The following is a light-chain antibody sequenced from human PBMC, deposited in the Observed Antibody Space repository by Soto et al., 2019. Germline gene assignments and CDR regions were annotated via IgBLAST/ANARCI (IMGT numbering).Light chain of an antibody. CDR1: KSVSNN. CDR2: GAS. J-gene: IGKJ4*01. Sequence: DIVLTQSPATLSVSPGDRAALSCRASKSVSNNLAWYQQKPGQPPRLPIFGASTRATGIPARFSGSGSEAEFALTISTLQSADFAVYYCQQYSVWPLTFGGGTKGEIK. V-gene: IGKV3D-15*01. CDR3: QQYSVWPLT.